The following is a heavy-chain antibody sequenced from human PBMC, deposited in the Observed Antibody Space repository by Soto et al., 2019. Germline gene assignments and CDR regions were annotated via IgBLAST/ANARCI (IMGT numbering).Heavy chain of an antibody. V-gene: IGHV4-39*01. J-gene: IGHJ4*02. CDR1: GGSISSGGYY. Sequence: SETLSLTCTVSGGSISSGGYYWSWIRQHPGKGLEWIGYIYYSGSTYYNPSLKSRVTISVDTSKNQFSLKLSSVTAADTAVYYCVRQRTAGTRGDFDYWGQGTLVTVSS. CDR2: IYYSGST. D-gene: IGHD6-13*01. CDR3: VRQRTAGTRGDFDY.